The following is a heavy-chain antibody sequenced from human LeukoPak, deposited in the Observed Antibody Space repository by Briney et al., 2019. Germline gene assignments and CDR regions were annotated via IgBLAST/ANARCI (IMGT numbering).Heavy chain of an antibody. J-gene: IGHJ4*02. V-gene: IGHV1-58*02. CDR3: AAVDSSSSAYQLDY. D-gene: IGHD6-6*01. Sequence: GASVTVSFKASGFTFTSSAMQWVRQARGRRVEWIGWIVVGSGNTNYAQKFQERVTITRDMSTSTAYMELSSLRSEDTAVYYCAAVDSSSSAYQLDYWGQGTLVTVSS. CDR2: IVVGSGNT. CDR1: GFTFTSSA.